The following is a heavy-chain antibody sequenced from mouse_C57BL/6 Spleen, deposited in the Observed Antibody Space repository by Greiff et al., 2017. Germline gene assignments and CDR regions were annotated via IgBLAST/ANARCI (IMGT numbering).Heavy chain of an antibody. V-gene: IGHV1-80*01. CDR2: IYPGDGDT. Sequence: VKLVESGAELVKPGASVKISCKASGYAFSSYWMNWVKQRPGKGLEWIGQIYPGDGDTNYNGKFKGKATLTADKSSSSAYMRLSSLASEDSEVYFCARGDGSKEGSYWGQGTTLTVSS. D-gene: IGHD1-1*01. CDR3: ARGDGSKEGSY. J-gene: IGHJ2*01. CDR1: GYAFSSYW.